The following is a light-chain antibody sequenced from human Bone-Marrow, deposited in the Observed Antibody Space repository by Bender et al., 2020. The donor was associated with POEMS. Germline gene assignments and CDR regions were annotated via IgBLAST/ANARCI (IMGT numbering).Light chain of an antibody. J-gene: IGLJ2*01. Sequence: QSALTQPPSASGSPGQSVTISCTGTSTDVGGYTYVSWYQQHPGRAPKVMIYEVNKRPSGVPDRFSGSKSGNTASLTVSGLQAEDEADYYCQAWDTYSVIFGGGTKLTVL. CDR2: EVN. CDR3: QAWDTYSVI. CDR1: STDVGGYTY. V-gene: IGLV2-8*01.